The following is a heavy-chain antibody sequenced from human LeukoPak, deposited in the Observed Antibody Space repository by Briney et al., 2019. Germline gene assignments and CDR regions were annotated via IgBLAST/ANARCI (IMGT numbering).Heavy chain of an antibody. Sequence: GGSLRLSCAASGFTFSSSGMHWIRQAPGKGLEWVAVILYNGSNKYYADSVKGRFTISRDNSKNTLYLQMNSLRVEDTAVYYCARAGGYCSGGSCYRGYSWFDPWGQGTLVTVSS. V-gene: IGHV3-33*01. D-gene: IGHD2-15*01. CDR3: ARAGGYCSGGSCYRGYSWFDP. J-gene: IGHJ5*02. CDR2: ILYNGSNK. CDR1: GFTFSSSG.